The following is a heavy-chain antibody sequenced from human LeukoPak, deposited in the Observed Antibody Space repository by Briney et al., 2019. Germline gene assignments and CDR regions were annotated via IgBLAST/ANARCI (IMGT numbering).Heavy chain of an antibody. J-gene: IGHJ4*02. Sequence: SETLSLTCTVDGGSLSGYYWSWIRQPPGKGLEWIGEINPTGSTNYNPSLKSRVTISADTSKSQFSLELSSVTAADTAVFYCARALSTVTTYFDSWGQGILVTVSS. CDR2: INPTGST. CDR1: GGSLSGYY. D-gene: IGHD4-17*01. CDR3: ARALSTVTTYFDS. V-gene: IGHV4-34*01.